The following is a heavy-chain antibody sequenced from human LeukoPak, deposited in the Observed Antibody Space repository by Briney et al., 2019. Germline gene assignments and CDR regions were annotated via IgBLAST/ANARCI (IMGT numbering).Heavy chain of an antibody. D-gene: IGHD5-12*01. Sequence: SETLSLTCTVSGDSIDSYYWSWIRQPPGKGLEWIGYIYYRGTTSYNPFLKSRVTISVDTSKNQFSLKLNSVTAADTAVYYCARLPRYGGYDHFDYWGQGILAIVSS. V-gene: IGHV4-59*12. CDR2: IYYRGTT. CDR3: ARLPRYGGYDHFDY. CDR1: GDSIDSYY. J-gene: IGHJ4*02.